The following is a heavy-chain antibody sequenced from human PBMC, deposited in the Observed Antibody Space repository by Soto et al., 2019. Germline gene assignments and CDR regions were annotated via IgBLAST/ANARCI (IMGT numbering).Heavy chain of an antibody. Sequence: SDTLXLTWTVSGGSISSIIYYWGWISQPPGKGLEWIGSIYYSGSTYYTPSLKSRVTISVDTSKNQFSLKLSSVTAADTAVYYCSRHEDTWIHDYWGQGTLVTVSS. J-gene: IGHJ4*02. CDR1: GGSISSIIYY. CDR2: IYYSGST. D-gene: IGHD5-18*01. V-gene: IGHV4-39*01. CDR3: SRHEDTWIHDY.